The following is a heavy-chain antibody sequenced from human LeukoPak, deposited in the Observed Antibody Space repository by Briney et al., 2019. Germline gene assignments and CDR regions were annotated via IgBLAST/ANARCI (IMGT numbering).Heavy chain of an antibody. CDR1: GFTFSSYA. D-gene: IGHD1-14*01. Sequence: GGSLRLPCAASGFTFSSYAMSWVRQAPGKGLEWVSAISGSGGSTYYADSVKGRFTISRDNSKNTLYLQMNSLRAEDTAVYYCARDPQPYDYGDYWGQGTLVTVSS. CDR2: ISGSGGST. CDR3: ARDPQPYDYGDY. J-gene: IGHJ4*02. V-gene: IGHV3-23*01.